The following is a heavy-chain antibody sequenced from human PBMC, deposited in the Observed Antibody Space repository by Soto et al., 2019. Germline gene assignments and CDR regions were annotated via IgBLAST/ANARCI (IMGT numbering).Heavy chain of an antibody. D-gene: IGHD3-22*01. CDR2: ITSSSSYI. J-gene: IGHJ4*02. V-gene: IGHV3-21*01. Sequence: PGGSLSLSCAASGFTFGLYSMIWVRQAPGKGLEWVASITSSSSYIYYEDSLRGRFTISRDNAKNSLFLQLDSLRAEDTAVYFCVRARSTDSRPDYWGQGALVTVSS. CDR1: GFTFGLYS. CDR3: VRARSTDSRPDY.